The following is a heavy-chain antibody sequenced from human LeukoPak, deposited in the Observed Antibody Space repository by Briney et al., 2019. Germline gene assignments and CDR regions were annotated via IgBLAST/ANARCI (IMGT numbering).Heavy chain of an antibody. CDR2: IKQDGSEK. Sequence: GGSLSLSCAAAGLTLSRDWMSWVRQAPGKELEWVANIKQDGSEKYYMDSVKGRFTISRDNAKNSLYLQMNSLRAEDTAVYYCARYSSTDGWDYWGQGTLVTVSS. J-gene: IGHJ4*02. D-gene: IGHD6-13*01. CDR1: GLTLSRDW. CDR3: ARYSSTDGWDY. V-gene: IGHV3-7*01.